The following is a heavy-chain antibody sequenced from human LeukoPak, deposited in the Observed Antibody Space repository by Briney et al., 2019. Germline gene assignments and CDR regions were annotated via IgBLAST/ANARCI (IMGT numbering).Heavy chain of an antibody. Sequence: GGSLRLSCTASGFTFSSYGMHWVRQAPGKGLEWVAFIRYDGSFKYYADSVKGRFTISRDNAKNTLYLQMNSLRDEDTAVFYCARSRYDYIWGIDYWGQGTLVTISS. V-gene: IGHV3-30*02. CDR1: GFTFSSYG. D-gene: IGHD3-16*01. J-gene: IGHJ4*02. CDR3: ARSRYDYIWGIDY. CDR2: IRYDGSFK.